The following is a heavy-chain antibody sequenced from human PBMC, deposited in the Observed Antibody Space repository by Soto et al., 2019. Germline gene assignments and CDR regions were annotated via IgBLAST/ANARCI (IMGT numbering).Heavy chain of an antibody. D-gene: IGHD4-17*01. CDR2: ISSSSSYI. CDR3: ARDYGGNGWFDP. CDR1: GFTFSSYS. J-gene: IGHJ5*02. V-gene: IGHV3-21*01. Sequence: EVQLVESGGGLVKPGGSLRLSCAASGFTFSSYSMNWVRQAPGKGLEWVSSISSSSSYIYYADSVKGRFTISRDNAKNSLYLQMNSLRAEDTAVYYCARDYGGNGWFDPWGQGTLVTVSS.